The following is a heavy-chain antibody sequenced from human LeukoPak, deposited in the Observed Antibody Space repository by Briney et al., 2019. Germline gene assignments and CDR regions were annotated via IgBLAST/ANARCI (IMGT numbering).Heavy chain of an antibody. V-gene: IGHV3-48*01. CDR1: GFTFSSYS. Sequence: PGGSLRLSCAASGFTFSSYSMNWVRQAPGKGLEWVSYISSSSSTIYYADSVKGRFTISRDNAKSSLYLQMNSLRAEDTAVYYCAGDAYYYGSGSYYNALKDYYYGMDVWGQGTTVTVSS. D-gene: IGHD3-10*01. J-gene: IGHJ6*02. CDR2: ISSSSSTI. CDR3: AGDAYYYGSGSYYNALKDYYYGMDV.